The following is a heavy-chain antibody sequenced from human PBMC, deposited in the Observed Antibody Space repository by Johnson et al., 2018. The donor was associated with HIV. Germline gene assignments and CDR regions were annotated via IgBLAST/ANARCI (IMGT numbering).Heavy chain of an antibody. CDR3: ARDMGGVVKEARAFDI. J-gene: IGHJ3*02. Sequence: VQLVESGGGLVQPGRSLRLSCVASGFIVSSNYMSWVRQAPGKGLEWVSVIYSGGSTYYADSVKGRFTISSDNSKNTLYLQINSLRAEDTAVYYCARDMGGVVKEARAFDIWGQGTMVTVSS. D-gene: IGHD3-10*01. V-gene: IGHV3-66*01. CDR1: GFIVSSNY. CDR2: IYSGGST.